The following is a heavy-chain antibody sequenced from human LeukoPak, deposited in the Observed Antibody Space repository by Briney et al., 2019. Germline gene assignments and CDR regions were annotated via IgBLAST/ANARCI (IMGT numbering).Heavy chain of an antibody. CDR2: IISILASA. CDR1: GGTFSSYA. CDR3: ARGGGYDSSGTTLYYYYGMDV. D-gene: IGHD3-22*01. J-gene: IGHJ6*02. V-gene: IGHV1-69*04. Sequence: ASVKVSCKASGGTFSSYAISWGRQAPGQGLEWMGRIISILASAKYAQKFQGRVTITADKSTSTAYMELSSLRSEDTAVYYCARGGGYDSSGTTLYYYYGMDVWGQGTTVTVSS.